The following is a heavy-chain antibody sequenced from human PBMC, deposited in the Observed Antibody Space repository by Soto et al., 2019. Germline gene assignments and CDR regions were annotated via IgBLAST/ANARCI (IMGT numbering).Heavy chain of an antibody. CDR2: IWYDGTNK. J-gene: IGHJ4*02. CDR3: ARESSQYSSDF. Sequence: PGGSLRLSCAASGFAFSSYGMHWVRQAPGKGLEWVAAIWYDGTNKYYADSVKGRFTISRDNSKNTLYLQMNSLRAEDTAVYYCARESSQYSSDFWGPGTLVTLSS. V-gene: IGHV3-33*01. D-gene: IGHD6-6*01. CDR1: GFAFSSYG.